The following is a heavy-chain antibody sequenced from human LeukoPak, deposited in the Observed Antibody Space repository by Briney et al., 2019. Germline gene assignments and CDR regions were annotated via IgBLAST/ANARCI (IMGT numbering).Heavy chain of an antibody. D-gene: IGHD6-6*01. J-gene: IGHJ4*02. CDR3: ARDPVPYYFDY. V-gene: IGHV3-23*01. CDR1: GFTFSNSW. Sequence: GGSLRLSCAASGFTFSNSWMSWLRQAPGKGLEWVSTITGSGGYTYYADSVKGRFTISRDNSKNTLYLQMNSLRAEDTAVYYCARDPVPYYFDYWGQGTLVTVSS. CDR2: ITGSGGYT.